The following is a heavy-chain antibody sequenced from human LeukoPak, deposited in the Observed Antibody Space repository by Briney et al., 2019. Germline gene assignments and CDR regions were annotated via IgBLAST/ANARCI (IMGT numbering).Heavy chain of an antibody. D-gene: IGHD3-10*01. CDR2: ISYDGSNK. CDR1: GFTFSSYG. Sequence: PGGSLRLSCAASGFTFSSYGMHWVRQAPGKGLEWVAVISYDGSNKYYADSVKGRFTISRDNSKNTLYLQMNSLRAEDTAVFYCARGDKGLLFKRRKGGFDPWGQGTLVTVSS. J-gene: IGHJ5*02. CDR3: ARGDKGLLFKRRKGGFDP. V-gene: IGHV3-30*03.